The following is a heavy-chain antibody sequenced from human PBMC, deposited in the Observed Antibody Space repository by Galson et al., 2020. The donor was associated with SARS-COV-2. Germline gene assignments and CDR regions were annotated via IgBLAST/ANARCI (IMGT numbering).Heavy chain of an antibody. D-gene: IGHD2-15*01. Sequence: TGGSLRLSCAASGFTFSSYAMTWVRQAPGKGLEWVSVISDNGDTTNYADSVKGRFTISRDNSKNTLYLQMNSLRAEDTAVYYCAKAIGYCSGGSCFYYFDYWGQGTLVTVSS. CDR1: GFTFSSYA. J-gene: IGHJ4*02. CDR3: AKAIGYCSGGSCFYYFDY. CDR2: ISDNGDTT. V-gene: IGHV3-23*01.